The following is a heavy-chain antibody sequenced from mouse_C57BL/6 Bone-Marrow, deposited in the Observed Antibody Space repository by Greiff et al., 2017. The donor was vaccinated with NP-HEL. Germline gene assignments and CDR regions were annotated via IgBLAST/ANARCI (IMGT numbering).Heavy chain of an antibody. Sequence: QVQLQQPGAELVKPGASVKLSCKASGYTFTSYWMHWVKQRPGQGLEWIGMIHPNSGSTNYNEKFKSKATLTVDKSSSTAYMQLSSLTSEYSAVYYCAAQATLYYYAMDYWGQGTSVTVSS. CDR1: GYTFTSYW. V-gene: IGHV1-64*01. CDR3: AAQATLYYYAMDY. J-gene: IGHJ4*01. D-gene: IGHD3-2*02. CDR2: IHPNSGST.